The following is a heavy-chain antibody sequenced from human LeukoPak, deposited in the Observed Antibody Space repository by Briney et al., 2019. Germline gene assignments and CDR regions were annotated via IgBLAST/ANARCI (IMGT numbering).Heavy chain of an antibody. CDR2: IYYSGDT. CDR3: VRGPYGSSISNWFDP. J-gene: IGHJ5*02. D-gene: IGHD3-10*01. CDR1: GGSLNGYS. Sequence: SETLSLTCSVSGGSLNGYSWSWIRQPPGKGLEWIGYIYYSGDTNYNPSLKSRVSVSVDTSKKQFSLNLRSVTAADTAVYYCVRGPYGSSISNWFDPWGQGILVAVSS. V-gene: IGHV4-59*01.